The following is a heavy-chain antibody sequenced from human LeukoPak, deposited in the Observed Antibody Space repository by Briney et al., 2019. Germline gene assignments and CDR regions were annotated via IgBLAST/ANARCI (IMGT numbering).Heavy chain of an antibody. Sequence: SVKVSCKASRGTFISYASSWVRQAPGQGREWMGVIIPIFGTANYAQKFQGRVTITADKSTSTAYMELSSLRSEDTAVYYCAREGYEDIVATAAYYYYYMDVWGKGTTVTVSS. CDR3: AREGYEDIVATAAYYYYYMDV. CDR1: RGTFISYA. V-gene: IGHV1-69*06. CDR2: IIPIFGTA. J-gene: IGHJ6*03. D-gene: IGHD5-12*01.